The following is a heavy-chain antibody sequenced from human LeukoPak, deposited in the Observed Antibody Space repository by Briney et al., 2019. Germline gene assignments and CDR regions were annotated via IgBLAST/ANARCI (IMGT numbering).Heavy chain of an antibody. CDR1: GFTFSSYA. D-gene: IGHD6-19*01. CDR2: ISNDGTNE. J-gene: IGHJ1*01. CDR3: ARDRIAVAGMGAFQH. Sequence: SGGSLRLSCAASGFTFSSYAMSWVRQAPGKGLEWVAGISNDGTNEDHADSVKGRFTISRDNSKNTLYLQMNSLRAEDTAIYYCARDRIAVAGMGAFQHWGQGTLVTVSS. V-gene: IGHV3-30-3*01.